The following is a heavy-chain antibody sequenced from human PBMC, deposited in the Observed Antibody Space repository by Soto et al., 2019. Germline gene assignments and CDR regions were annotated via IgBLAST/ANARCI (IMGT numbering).Heavy chain of an antibody. J-gene: IGHJ4*02. Sequence: SETLSLTCTVSGASVSSNTFYWGWIRQHPGKGLEWIGYIYYSGSTYYNPSLKSRVTISVDTSKNQFSLKLSFVTAADTALYYCARSSQPTVPISDYWGQGTPVPVSS. CDR3: ARSSQPTVPISDY. D-gene: IGHD4-17*01. CDR2: IYYSGST. CDR1: GASVSSNTFY. V-gene: IGHV4-31*03.